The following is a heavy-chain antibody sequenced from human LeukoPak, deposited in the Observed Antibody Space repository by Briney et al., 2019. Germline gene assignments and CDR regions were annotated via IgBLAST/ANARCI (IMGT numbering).Heavy chain of an antibody. V-gene: IGHV3-21*01. CDR3: ARAPISSGSNYFDY. D-gene: IGHD6-19*01. J-gene: IGHJ4*02. CDR2: ISSSSSYI. Sequence: GGSLRLSCAASGFTFNSYSMNWVRQAPGKGLEWVSSISSSSSYIYYADSVKGRFTISRDNAKNSLYLQMNSLRAEDTAVYYCARAPISSGSNYFDYWGQGTLVTVSS. CDR1: GFTFNSYS.